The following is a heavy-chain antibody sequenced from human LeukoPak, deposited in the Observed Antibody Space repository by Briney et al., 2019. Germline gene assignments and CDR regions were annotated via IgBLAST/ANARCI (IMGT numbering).Heavy chain of an antibody. Sequence: SVKVSCKASGGTFSSYTISWVRQAPGQGLEWMGRIIPILGIANHAQKFQGRVTITADKSTSTAYMELSSPRSEDTAVYYCARQVVPAANDYWGQGTLVTVS. CDR2: IIPILGIA. CDR1: GGTFSSYT. CDR3: ARQVVPAANDY. D-gene: IGHD2-2*01. J-gene: IGHJ4*02. V-gene: IGHV1-69*02.